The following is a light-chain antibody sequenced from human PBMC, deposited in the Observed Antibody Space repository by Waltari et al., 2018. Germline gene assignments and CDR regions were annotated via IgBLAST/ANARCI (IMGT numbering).Light chain of an antibody. CDR3: AAWDDSLSGRV. J-gene: IGLJ3*02. CDR2: RNN. Sequence: QSVLTQPPSASGTPGQRVTISCSGSRSNIGSNYVYWYQQLPGTAPKLPIYRNNRRPTGVPDRFSCSKSGTSASLAISGLRSEEEADDYCAAWDDSLSGRVFGGGTKVTVL. CDR1: RSNIGSNY. V-gene: IGLV1-47*01.